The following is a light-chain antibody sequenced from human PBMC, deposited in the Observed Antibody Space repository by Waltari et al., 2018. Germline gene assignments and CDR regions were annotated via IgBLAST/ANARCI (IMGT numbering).Light chain of an antibody. CDR2: GNN. V-gene: IGLV1-40*01. J-gene: IGLJ2*01. CDR3: QSYDSSLSGVI. Sequence: QSVLTQPPSVSGAPGQRITISCTGTSSNIGAGYDVHWYLQLPGTAPKLLILGNNNRPSGVPDRFSASTSDTSASLAITGLQAEDEADYYCQSYDSSLSGVIFGGGTKLTVL. CDR1: SSNIGAGYD.